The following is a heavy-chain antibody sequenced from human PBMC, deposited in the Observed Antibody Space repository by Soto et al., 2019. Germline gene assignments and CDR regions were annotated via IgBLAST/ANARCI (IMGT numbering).Heavy chain of an antibody. CDR2: VNPSGGST. CDR3: ARSGRSWNLREFDY. D-gene: IGHD6-13*01. V-gene: IGHV1-46*01. CDR1: GYLFTAYS. Sequence: GASVKVSCKASGYLFTAYSMHWVRLAPGQGLEWMGVVNPSGGSTKYAQNFQGRVTMTTDTSTSTAYMELRSLRSDDTAVFYCARSGRSWNLREFDYWGQGTLVTSPQ. J-gene: IGHJ4*02.